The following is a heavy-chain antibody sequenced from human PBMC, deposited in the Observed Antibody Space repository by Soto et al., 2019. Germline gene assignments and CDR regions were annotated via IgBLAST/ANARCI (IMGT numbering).Heavy chain of an antibody. CDR2: ISYDGSNK. CDR3: AKWNENWFDP. Sequence: QVQLVESGGGVVQPGRSLRLSCAASGFTFSSYGMHWVRQAPGKGLEWVAVISYDGSNKYYADSVKGRFTISRDNSKNTLYLQMNSLRAEDTAVYYCAKWNENWFDPWGQGTLVTVSS. CDR1: GFTFSSYG. D-gene: IGHD1-1*01. J-gene: IGHJ5*02. V-gene: IGHV3-30*18.